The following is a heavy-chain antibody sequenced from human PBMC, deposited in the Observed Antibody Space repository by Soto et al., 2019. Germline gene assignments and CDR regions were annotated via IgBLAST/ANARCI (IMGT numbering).Heavy chain of an antibody. CDR1: GFTFSSYA. Sequence: EVQLLESGGGLVQPGGSLRLSCAASGFTFSSYAMTWVRQAPGKGLEWVSAITAGGGSTYYADSVKGRFTISSDNSTNAQYLQIHSLRADDTAVYYGAKGCYYDRSGYYVRRYVDYWGQGSLVTASS. CDR3: AKGCYYDRSGYYVRRYVDY. CDR2: ITAGGGST. D-gene: IGHD3-22*01. J-gene: IGHJ4*02. V-gene: IGHV3-23*01.